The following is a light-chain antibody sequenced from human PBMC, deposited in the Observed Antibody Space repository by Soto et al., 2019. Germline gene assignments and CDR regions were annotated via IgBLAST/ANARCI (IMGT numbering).Light chain of an antibody. CDR2: GNS. CDR1: SSNIGAGYD. V-gene: IGLV1-40*01. CDR3: QSYDSSLSGAV. Sequence: QPVLTQPPSVSGAPGQRVTISCTGSSSNIGAGYDVHWYQQLPGTAPKLLIYGNSNRPSGVPDRFSGSKSGTSASLAITGLQAEDEADYYCQSYDSSLSGAVFGGGTQLIVL. J-gene: IGLJ7*01.